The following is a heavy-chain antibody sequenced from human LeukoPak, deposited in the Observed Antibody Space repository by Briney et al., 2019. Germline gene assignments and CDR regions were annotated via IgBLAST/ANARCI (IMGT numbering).Heavy chain of an antibody. V-gene: IGHV4-31*03. D-gene: IGHD6-13*01. CDR3: ARGIAAATNPNWFDP. CDR1: GGSISSGGYY. Sequence: PSETLSLTCTVSGGSISSGGYYWSWIRQHPGKGLEWIGYIYYSGSTYFNPSLKSRVTISVDTSKNQFSLKLSSVTAADTAVYYCARGIAAATNPNWFDPWGQGTLVTVSS. J-gene: IGHJ5*02. CDR2: IYYSGST.